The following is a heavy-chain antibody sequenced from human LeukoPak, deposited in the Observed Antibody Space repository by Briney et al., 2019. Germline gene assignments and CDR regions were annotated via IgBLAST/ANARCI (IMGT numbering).Heavy chain of an antibody. V-gene: IGHV1-46*01. CDR2: INPSGGST. CDR1: GYTFTSYY. D-gene: IGHD4-17*01. CDR3: ARGGSYGDYLDY. Sequence: ASVKVSCKASGYTFTSYYMHWVRQAPGQGLEWMGIINPSGGSTRYAQKFQGRVTMTRDTSTSTGYMELRSLRSEDAAVYYCARGGSYGDYLDYWGQGTLVTVSS. J-gene: IGHJ4*02.